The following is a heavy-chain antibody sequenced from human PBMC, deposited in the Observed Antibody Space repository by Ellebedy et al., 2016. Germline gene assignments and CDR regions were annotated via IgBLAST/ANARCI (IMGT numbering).Heavy chain of an antibody. CDR3: VRDVSLYSSSPSFDF. J-gene: IGHJ4*02. CDR2: VFYGGST. Sequence: SETLSLXCTVSGGSVDTYYWTWIRQSPGRGLEWIGYVFYGGSTKYNASLRSRVTISLDTSKNQFSLKVTSVAAADTAVYYCVRDVSLYSSSPSFDFWGQGTLVTVSS. V-gene: IGHV4-59*02. D-gene: IGHD6-6*01. CDR1: GGSVDTYY.